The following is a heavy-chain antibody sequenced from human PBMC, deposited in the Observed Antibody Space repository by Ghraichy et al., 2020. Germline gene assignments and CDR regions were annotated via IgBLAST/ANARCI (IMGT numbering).Heavy chain of an antibody. J-gene: IGHJ6*02. CDR2: IGTASDT. D-gene: IGHD2-2*02. V-gene: IGHV3-13*04. CDR3: AREVPAAIGYYYYGMDV. Sequence: LSLTCAASGFTFSSYDMHWVRQIPGKGLEWVSTIGTASDTYYPDSLKGRFTVSRENAKNSLYLQMNNLRAGDTAVYYCAREVPAAIGYYYYGMDVWGQGTTVTVSS. CDR1: GFTFSSYD.